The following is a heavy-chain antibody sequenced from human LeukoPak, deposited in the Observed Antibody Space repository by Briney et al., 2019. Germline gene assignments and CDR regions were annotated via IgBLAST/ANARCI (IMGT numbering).Heavy chain of an antibody. J-gene: IGHJ6*02. D-gene: IGHD3-3*01. CDR1: GGTFSSYA. V-gene: IGHV1-69*13. Sequence: SVKVSCKASGGTFSSYAISWVRQAPGQGLEWMGGIIPIFGTANYAQKFQGRVTITADESTSTAYMELSSLRSEDTAVYYCAREKGPRYYDFWSGYLAGEVYHYYGMDVWGQGTTVTVSS. CDR2: IIPIFGTA. CDR3: AREKGPRYYDFWSGYLAGEVYHYYGMDV.